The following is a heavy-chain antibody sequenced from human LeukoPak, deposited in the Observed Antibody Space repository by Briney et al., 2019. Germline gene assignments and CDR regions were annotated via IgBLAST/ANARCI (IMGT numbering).Heavy chain of an antibody. CDR3: ARRERYYDSSGYYYDWFDP. D-gene: IGHD3-22*01. Sequence: GESLKISCKGSGYSFTSYWIGWVRQMPGKGLEWMGIIYPGDSDTRYSPSFQGQVTISADKSISTAYLQWSSLKAPDTAMYYCARRERYYDSSGYYYDWFDPWGQGTLVTVSS. CDR1: GYSFTSYW. CDR2: IYPGDSDT. J-gene: IGHJ5*02. V-gene: IGHV5-51*01.